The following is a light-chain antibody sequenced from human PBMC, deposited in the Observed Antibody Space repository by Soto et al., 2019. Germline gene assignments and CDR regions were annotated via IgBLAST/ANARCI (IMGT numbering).Light chain of an antibody. Sequence: QSALTQPPSVSGVPGQRVTISCTGSSSNIGAGYDVHWYQQLPGTAPKLLIYGNNNRPSGVPDRFSGSKSGTSASLAITGLQAEDEADYYCQSYDSSLSAVVFGGGTKLTVL. CDR3: QSYDSSLSAVV. CDR2: GNN. V-gene: IGLV1-40*01. CDR1: SSNIGAGYD. J-gene: IGLJ2*01.